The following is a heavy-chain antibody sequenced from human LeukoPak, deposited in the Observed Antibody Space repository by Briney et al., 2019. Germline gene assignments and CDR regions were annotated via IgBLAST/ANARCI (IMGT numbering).Heavy chain of an antibody. Sequence: GGSLRHSCAASGFTVSSNYMSWVRQAPGKGLEWVSVIYSGGSTYYADSVKGRFTISRDNSKNTLYLQMNSLRAEDTAVYYCARGGIDYDRSFDYWGQGTLVTVSS. D-gene: IGHD3-22*01. J-gene: IGHJ4*02. V-gene: IGHV3-66*02. CDR2: IYSGGST. CDR3: ARGGIDYDRSFDY. CDR1: GFTVSSNY.